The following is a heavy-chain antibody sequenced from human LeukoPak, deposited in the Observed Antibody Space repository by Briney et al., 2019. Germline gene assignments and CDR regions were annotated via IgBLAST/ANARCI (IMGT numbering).Heavy chain of an antibody. D-gene: IGHD3-16*02. CDR1: GFTFSSYA. Sequence: GGSLRLSCAASGFTFSSYAMHWVRQAPGKGLEWVAVISYDGSNKYYADSVKGRFTISRDNSKNTLYPQMNSLRAEDTAVYYCARALSYGMDVWGQGTTVTVSS. J-gene: IGHJ6*02. V-gene: IGHV3-30-3*01. CDR3: ARALSYGMDV. CDR2: ISYDGSNK.